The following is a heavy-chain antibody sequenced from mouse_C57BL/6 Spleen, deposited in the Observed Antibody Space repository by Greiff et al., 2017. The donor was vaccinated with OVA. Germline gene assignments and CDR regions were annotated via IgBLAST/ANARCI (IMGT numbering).Heavy chain of an antibody. CDR2: IYPYNGFS. D-gene: IGHD1-1*01. Sequence: EVQLQQSGPELVKPGASVKISCKASGYSFTGYYMHWVKQRHGNILDWIGYIYPYNGFSSYNQKFQGKATLTVDKSSSTAYMELRSLTSEDSAVYYCARGLDYGSSSGFAYWGQGTLVTVSA. J-gene: IGHJ3*01. CDR3: ARGLDYGSSSGFAY. CDR1: GYSFTGYY. V-gene: IGHV1-31*01.